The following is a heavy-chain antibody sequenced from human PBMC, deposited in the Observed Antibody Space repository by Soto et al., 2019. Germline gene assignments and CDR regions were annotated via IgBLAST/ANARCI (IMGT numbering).Heavy chain of an antibody. Sequence: QVQLVQSGAEEKKPGASVKLSCKASGYTFTSYAMHWVRQAPGQRLEWMGWINAGNGNTKYSQKFQGRVTITRDTSASTVYMELSSLRSEDTAVYYCARVSGWYFLDYWGQGTLVTVSS. CDR1: GYTFTSYA. CDR2: INAGNGNT. D-gene: IGHD6-19*01. J-gene: IGHJ4*02. V-gene: IGHV1-3*05. CDR3: ARVSGWYFLDY.